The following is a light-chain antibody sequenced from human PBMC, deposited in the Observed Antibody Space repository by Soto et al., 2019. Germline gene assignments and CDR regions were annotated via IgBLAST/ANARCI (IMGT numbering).Light chain of an antibody. J-gene: IGKJ4*01. CDR3: QQYYSTPPLT. CDR2: WAS. CDR1: QSVLYSSNNKNY. V-gene: IGKV4-1*01. Sequence: DIVMTQSPDSLAVSLGERATINCKSSQSVLYSSNNKNYLAWYQQKPGQPPKLLIYWASTRESGVPDRFSGSGSGTDFTLTISSLQAGDVAVYYCQQYYSTPPLTFGGGTKVEIK.